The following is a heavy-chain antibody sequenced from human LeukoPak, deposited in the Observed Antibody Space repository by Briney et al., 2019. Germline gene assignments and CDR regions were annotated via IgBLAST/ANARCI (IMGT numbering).Heavy chain of an antibody. J-gene: IGHJ5*02. Sequence: SETLSLTCTVSGGSISSYYWSWIRQPAGKGLEWIGRIYTSGSTNYNPSLKSRVTMSVDTSKNQFSLKLSSVTAADTAVYYCARQTGYSSSWYEYNWFDPWGQGTLVTVSS. V-gene: IGHV4-4*07. D-gene: IGHD6-13*01. CDR3: ARQTGYSSSWYEYNWFDP. CDR2: IYTSGST. CDR1: GGSISSYY.